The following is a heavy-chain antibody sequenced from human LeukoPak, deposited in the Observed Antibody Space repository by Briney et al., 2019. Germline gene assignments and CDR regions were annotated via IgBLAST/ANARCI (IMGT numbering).Heavy chain of an antibody. CDR3: ARVGCSGGRCPGYGMDV. V-gene: IGHV3-21*01. D-gene: IGHD2-15*01. CDR2: ISSSSTYI. CDR1: GFTFSSCS. J-gene: IGHJ6*02. Sequence: GGSLRLSCAASGFTFSSCSMNWVRQAPGKGLEWVSSISSSSTYIYYADSVKGRFTISRDNAKNSLYLQMNSLRVEDTAVYYCARVGCSGGRCPGYGMDVWGQGTTVTVSS.